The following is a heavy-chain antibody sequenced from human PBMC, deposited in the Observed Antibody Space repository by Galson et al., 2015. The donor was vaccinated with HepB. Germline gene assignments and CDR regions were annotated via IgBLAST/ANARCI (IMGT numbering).Heavy chain of an antibody. CDR3: AKDHGAGGGY. J-gene: IGHJ4*02. CDR2: IWYDGSNK. CDR1: GFTFSSYG. V-gene: IGHV3-30*02. Sequence: SLRLSCAASGFTFSSYGMHWVRQAPGKGLEWVAFIWYDGSNKFHTDSVKGRFTISRDNSKNTLYLQMNTLRAEDTAMYYCAKDHGAGGGYWGQGTLVTVSS. D-gene: IGHD3-16*01.